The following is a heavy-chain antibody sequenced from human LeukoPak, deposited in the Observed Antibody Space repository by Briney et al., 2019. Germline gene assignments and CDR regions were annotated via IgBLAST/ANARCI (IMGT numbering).Heavy chain of an antibody. CDR2: IHSGGST. Sequence: GGSLRLSCAASGFTVSSNYMSWVRQAPGKGLEWVSVIHSGGSTYYADSVKGRFTISRDNSKNTLYLQMNSLRAEDTAVYYCARMRAEYYFDYWGQGTLVTVSS. J-gene: IGHJ4*02. CDR3: ARMRAEYYFDY. V-gene: IGHV3-53*01. CDR1: GFTVSSNY.